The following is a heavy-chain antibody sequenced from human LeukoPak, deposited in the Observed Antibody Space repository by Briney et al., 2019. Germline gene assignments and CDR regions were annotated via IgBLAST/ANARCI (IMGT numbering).Heavy chain of an antibody. Sequence: ASVNLSCKASGYTFTGYYMHWVRQAPGQGLEWMVWINPNSGGTNYAQKFQGRVTMTRDTSISTAYIDLNRLRSDDTAVYYCARDHSCSSSSCGNSYMDVWGKGTTVTVSS. CDR3: ARDHSCSSSSCGNSYMDV. V-gene: IGHV1-2*02. J-gene: IGHJ6*03. CDR2: INPNSGGT. D-gene: IGHD2-15*01. CDR1: GYTFTGYY.